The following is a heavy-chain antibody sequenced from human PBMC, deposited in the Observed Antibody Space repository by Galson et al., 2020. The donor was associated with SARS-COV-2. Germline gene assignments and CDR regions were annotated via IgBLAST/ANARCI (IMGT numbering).Heavy chain of an antibody. V-gene: IGHV4-34*01. CDR1: VDSFSGYY. CDR3: ARFRGVRSYFDL. CDR2: INDYGTT. J-gene: IGHJ5*02. Sequence: SQASETLSLTCAVYVDSFSGYYWSWVRQSPGRGLEWIAEINDYGTTNYNPSLKDRVTISVDPSKNQFSLEMRSVTAADTAVYYCARFRGVRSYFDLWDQGTLVTVSS. D-gene: IGHD3-10*01.